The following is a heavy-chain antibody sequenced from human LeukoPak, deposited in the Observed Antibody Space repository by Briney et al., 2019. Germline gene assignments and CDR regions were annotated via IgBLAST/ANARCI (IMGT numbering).Heavy chain of an antibody. V-gene: IGHV1-3*01. D-gene: IGHD6-19*01. J-gene: IGHJ6*02. CDR3: ARDQPPIGQWLVVYYGMDV. CDR2: INAGNGNT. Sequence: ASVTVSCKASGYTFTSYAMHWVRQAPGQRLEWMGWINAGNGNTKYSQKFQGRVTITRDTSASTVYMELSSLRSEDTAVYYCARDQPPIGQWLVVYYGMDVWGQGTTVTVSS. CDR1: GYTFTSYA.